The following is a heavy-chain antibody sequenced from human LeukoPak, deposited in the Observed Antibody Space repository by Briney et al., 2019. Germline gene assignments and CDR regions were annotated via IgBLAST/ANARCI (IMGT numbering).Heavy chain of an antibody. Sequence: ASVKVSCKASGYTFTSYGISWVRQAPGQGLEWMGWISAYNGNTNYAQKLQGRVTMTTDTPTSTAYMELRSLRSDDTAVYYCARAYYDILTGYYRSPDAAFDIWGQGTMVTVSS. CDR1: GYTFTSYG. V-gene: IGHV1-18*04. D-gene: IGHD3-9*01. CDR3: ARAYYDILTGYYRSPDAAFDI. J-gene: IGHJ3*02. CDR2: ISAYNGNT.